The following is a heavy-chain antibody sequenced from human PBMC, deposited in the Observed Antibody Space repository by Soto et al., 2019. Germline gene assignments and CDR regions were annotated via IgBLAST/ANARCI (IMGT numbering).Heavy chain of an antibody. J-gene: IGHJ5*02. D-gene: IGHD3-22*01. CDR2: FDPEDGET. CDR1: GYTLTELS. Sequence: ASVKVSCKVSGYTLTELSMHWVRQAPGKGLEWTGGFDPEDGETIYAQKFQGRVTMTEDTSTDTAYMELSSLRSEDTAVYYCATDTDSGYYYTFDPWGQGTLVTVSS. CDR3: ATDTDSGYYYTFDP. V-gene: IGHV1-24*01.